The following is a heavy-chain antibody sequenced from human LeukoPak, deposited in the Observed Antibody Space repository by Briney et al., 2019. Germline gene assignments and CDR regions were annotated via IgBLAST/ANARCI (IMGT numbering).Heavy chain of an antibody. D-gene: IGHD2-2*01. Sequence: SVNVSCKASGGTFSSYAISWVRQAPGQGLEWMGGIIPIFGTANYAQKFQGRVTITADESTSTAYMELSSLRSEDTAVYYCARPGVPAAIVYYFDYWGQGTLVTVSS. CDR2: IIPIFGTA. J-gene: IGHJ4*02. V-gene: IGHV1-69*13. CDR1: GGTFSSYA. CDR3: ARPGVPAAIVYYFDY.